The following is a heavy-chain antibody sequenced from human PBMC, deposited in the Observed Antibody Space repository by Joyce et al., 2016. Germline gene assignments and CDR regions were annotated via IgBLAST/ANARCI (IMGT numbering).Heavy chain of an antibody. CDR1: GSTFSSSS. D-gene: IGHD3-16*01. CDR2: ISATSYYI. Sequence: QLVESGGGVVKAGGSLRLSCEASGSTFSSSSMSWFRQDPGKGLAWVAAISATSYYIFHAETVRGRFTVARDNAKKTLYLQMNSLRAEDSAVFYCARGGISYYYAMDVWGQGTTVTVSS. CDR3: ARGGISYYYAMDV. V-gene: IGHV3-21*01. J-gene: IGHJ6*02.